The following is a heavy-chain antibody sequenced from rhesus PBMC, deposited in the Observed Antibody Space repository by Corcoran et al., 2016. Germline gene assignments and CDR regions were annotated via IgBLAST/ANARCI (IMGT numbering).Heavy chain of an antibody. CDR2: LTQKPGGT. CDR1: GYIFNDYY. J-gene: IGHJ4*01. D-gene: IGHD4-29*01. V-gene: IGHV1-138*01. Sequence: QVQLVQSGAEVKKPGSSVKVSCKAYGYIFNDYYMHWVRKPPGHGLEWKGELTQKPGGTNYAQKVQGRVTMPRDTATSTAYMELSNLGSEDTAVYSCESHAATLDYWGQGVLVTVSS. CDR3: ESHAATLDY.